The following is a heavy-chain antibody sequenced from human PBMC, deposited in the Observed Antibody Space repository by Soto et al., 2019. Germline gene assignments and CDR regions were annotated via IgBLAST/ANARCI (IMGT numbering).Heavy chain of an antibody. CDR2: IKQDGSEK. CDR3: ARDPKPSIAARPSNWFDP. V-gene: IGHV3-7*03. D-gene: IGHD6-6*01. J-gene: IGHJ5*02. Sequence: EVQLVESGGGLVQPGGSLRLSCAASGFTFSSYWMSWVRQAPGKGLEWVANIKQDGSEKYYVGSVKGRFTISRDNAKNSLYLQMNSLRAEDTAVYYCARDPKPSIAARPSNWFDPWGQGTLVTVSS. CDR1: GFTFSSYW.